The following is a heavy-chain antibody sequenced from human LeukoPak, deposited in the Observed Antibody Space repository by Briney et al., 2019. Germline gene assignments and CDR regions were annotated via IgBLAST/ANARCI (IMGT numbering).Heavy chain of an antibody. CDR2: IFQTGHS. CDR3: ARHPFSDGFDF. V-gene: IGHV4-59*08. CDR1: GGSISTFY. Sequence: PSGTLSLTCTVSGGSISTFYWSWLRQPPGKGLEWIGYIFQTGHSNYNPSLKGRVTISVDTSKNQLSLKLYSVTVADTAIYYCARHPFSDGFDFWGQGTMVTVSS. J-gene: IGHJ3*01.